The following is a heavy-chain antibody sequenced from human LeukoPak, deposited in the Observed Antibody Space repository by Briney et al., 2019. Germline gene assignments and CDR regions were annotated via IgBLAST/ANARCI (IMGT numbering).Heavy chain of an antibody. CDR2: IKLDGTEK. CDR3: ASDRFYFGV. D-gene: IGHD3-16*01. J-gene: IGHJ4*02. CDR1: GFTFSSYW. Sequence: GGSLRLSCAASGFTFSSYWMHWVRQAPGKGLEWVANIKLDGTEKYSVDSVKGRFTISRDNAKNSLYLQMNSLRAEDTAVYYCASDRFYFGVWGQGTLVTVSS. V-gene: IGHV3-7*05.